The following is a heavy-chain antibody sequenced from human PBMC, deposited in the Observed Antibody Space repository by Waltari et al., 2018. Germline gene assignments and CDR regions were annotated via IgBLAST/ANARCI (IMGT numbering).Heavy chain of an antibody. Sequence: QVQLVQSGAKVKKTGSSVKVSCKASGGTFSSYAISWVRQAPGQGLEWMGRIIPIFGTANYAQKFQGRVTITADKSTSTAYMELSSLRSEDTAVYYCARDSPIVAMRDYYYGMDVWGQGTTVTVSS. CDR1: GGTFSSYA. CDR2: IIPIFGTA. CDR3: ARDSPIVAMRDYYYGMDV. D-gene: IGHD5-12*01. J-gene: IGHJ6*02. V-gene: IGHV1-69*08.